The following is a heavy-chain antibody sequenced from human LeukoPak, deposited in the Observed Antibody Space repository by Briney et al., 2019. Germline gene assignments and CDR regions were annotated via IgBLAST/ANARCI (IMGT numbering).Heavy chain of an antibody. Sequence: GGSLRLSCAASGFNFIDYSMNWVRQAPGKGLEWISYIGISSGNTKYADSVKGRFTISRDNAKNSLYLQMNSLRAEDTAVYYCARDMYGTMVRGAIDYWGQGTLVTVSS. V-gene: IGHV3-48*04. J-gene: IGHJ4*02. CDR3: ARDMYGTMVRGAIDY. D-gene: IGHD3-10*01. CDR2: IGISSGNT. CDR1: GFNFIDYS.